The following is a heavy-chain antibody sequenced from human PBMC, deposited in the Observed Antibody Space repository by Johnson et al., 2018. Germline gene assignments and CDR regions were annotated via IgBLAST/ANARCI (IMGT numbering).Heavy chain of an antibody. CDR1: GFTFSSYG. CDR3: AGGWEEMATITRYFQH. J-gene: IGHJ1*01. D-gene: IGHD5-24*01. CDR2: IWYDGSNK. V-gene: IGHV3-33*01. Sequence: QVQLVQSGGGVVQPGRSLRLSCAASGFTFSSYGMHWVRQAPGKGLEWVAVIWYDGSNKYYADSVKGRFTISRDNAKNSLYLQMNSLRAEDTAVYYWAGGWEEMATITRYFQHWGQGTLVTVSS.